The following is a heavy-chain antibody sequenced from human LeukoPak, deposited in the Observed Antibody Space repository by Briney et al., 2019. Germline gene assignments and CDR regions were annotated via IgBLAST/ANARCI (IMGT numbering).Heavy chain of an antibody. CDR1: GGSFSGYY. J-gene: IGHJ6*03. Sequence: SETLSLTCAVYGGSFSGYYWSWIRQPPGKGLEWIGSIYHSGSTYYNPSLKSRVTISVDTSKNQFSLKLSSVTAADTAVYYCARLRPMVRFVWYYYYMDVWGKGTTVTVSS. CDR3: ARLRPMVRFVWYYYYMDV. CDR2: IYHSGST. V-gene: IGHV4-34*01. D-gene: IGHD3-10*01.